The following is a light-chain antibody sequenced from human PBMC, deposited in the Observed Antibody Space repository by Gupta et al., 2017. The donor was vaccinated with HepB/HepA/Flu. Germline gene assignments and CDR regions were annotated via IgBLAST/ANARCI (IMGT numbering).Light chain of an antibody. CDR3: KQANSFPRT. CDR1: PGISSW. J-gene: IGKJ1*01. Sequence: THMTQSPSSVSASVGYRVTIPCRASPGISSWLAWYQQKQGKAPKLLIDAASRWQSGVPSRFSGRGSGTDFTLTISSLQPEDFATYYCKQANSFPRTFGQGTKVEIK. CDR2: AAS. V-gene: IGKV1-12*01.